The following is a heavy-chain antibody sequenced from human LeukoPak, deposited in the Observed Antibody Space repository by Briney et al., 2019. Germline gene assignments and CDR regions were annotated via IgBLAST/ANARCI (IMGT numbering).Heavy chain of an antibody. CDR1: GYTFTSYY. CDR2: INPSGGST. D-gene: IGHD4-17*01. Sequence: ASVKVSCKASGYTFTSYYMHWVRQAPGQGLEWMGIINPSGGSTSYAQKFQGRVTMTEDTSTDTAYMELSSLRSEDTAVYYCTKFDYAAFEYWGQGTLVTVSS. V-gene: IGHV1-46*03. J-gene: IGHJ4*02. CDR3: TKFDYAAFEY.